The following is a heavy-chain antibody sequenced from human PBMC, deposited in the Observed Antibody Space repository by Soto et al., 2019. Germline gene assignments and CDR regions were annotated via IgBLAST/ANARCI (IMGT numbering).Heavy chain of an antibody. J-gene: IGHJ4*02. CDR1: GGTFSSYA. D-gene: IGHD2-15*01. CDR3: AKDGGYCSGGSWVGDFDY. CDR2: IIPIFGTA. Sequence: SVKVSCKASGGTFSSYAISWVRQAPGQGLEWMGGIIPIFGTANYAQKFQGRVTITADNSKNTLYLQMNSQRAEDTAVYYCAKDGGYCSGGSWVGDFDYWGQGTLVTVSS. V-gene: IGHV1-69*06.